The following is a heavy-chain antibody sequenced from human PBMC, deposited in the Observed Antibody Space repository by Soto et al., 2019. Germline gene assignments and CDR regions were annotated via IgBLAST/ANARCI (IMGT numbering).Heavy chain of an antibody. Sequence: QVQLVESGGGVVQPGRSLRLSCAASGFTFSSYGMHWVRQAPGKGLEWVAVIGYNGSDKKYADSVKGRFTISRDNSEKPLYLQMNSLRAEDTAVYYWAKDYGDWTGLYYYGMDVWGQGTTVTVSS. V-gene: IGHV3-33*06. J-gene: IGHJ6*02. D-gene: IGHD4-17*01. CDR2: IGYNGSDK. CDR3: AKDYGDWTGLYYYGMDV. CDR1: GFTFSSYG.